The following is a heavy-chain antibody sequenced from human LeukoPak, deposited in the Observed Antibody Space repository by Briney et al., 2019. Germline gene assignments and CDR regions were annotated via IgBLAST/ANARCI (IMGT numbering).Heavy chain of an antibody. CDR2: ITSGSSRI. Sequence: PGGSLRLSCAASGFTFSSYSMNWVRQAPGKGLEWVSYITSGSSRIHYADSVKGRFTISRDSAKNSLYLQINSLRDEDTAVYYCARGQLWLDFWGQGALVTVSS. CDR3: ARGQLWLDF. D-gene: IGHD5-18*01. V-gene: IGHV3-48*02. CDR1: GFTFSSYS. J-gene: IGHJ5*01.